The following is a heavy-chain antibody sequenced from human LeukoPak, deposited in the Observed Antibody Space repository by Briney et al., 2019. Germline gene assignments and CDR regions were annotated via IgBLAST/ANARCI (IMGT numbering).Heavy chain of an antibody. CDR3: AKDRYYDSSGYYSYPNYFDY. Sequence: GGSLRLSCAASGFTFSSYGMHWVRQAPGKGLEWVAFIRYDGSNKYYADFVKGRFTISRDNSKNTLYLQMNSLRAEDTAVYYCAKDRYYDSSGYYSYPNYFDYWGQGTLVTVSS. D-gene: IGHD3-22*01. CDR1: GFTFSSYG. V-gene: IGHV3-30*02. J-gene: IGHJ4*02. CDR2: IRYDGSNK.